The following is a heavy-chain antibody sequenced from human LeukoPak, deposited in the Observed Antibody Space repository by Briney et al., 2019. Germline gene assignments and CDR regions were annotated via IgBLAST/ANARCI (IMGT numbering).Heavy chain of an antibody. D-gene: IGHD1-26*01. V-gene: IGHV4-61*01. Sequence: SETLSLTCTVSGGSVSSGSYYWSWIRQPPGKGLEWIGYIYYSGSTNYNPSLKSRVTISVDTSKNQFPLKLSSVTAADTAVYYCARGGSRWSVGSVAFDYWGQGTLVTVSS. CDR1: GGSVSSGSYY. CDR3: ARGGSRWSVGSVAFDY. J-gene: IGHJ4*02. CDR2: IYYSGST.